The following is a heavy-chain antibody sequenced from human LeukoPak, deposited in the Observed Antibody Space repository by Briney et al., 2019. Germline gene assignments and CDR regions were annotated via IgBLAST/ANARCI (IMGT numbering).Heavy chain of an antibody. CDR1: GGTFSSYA. D-gene: IGHD2-2*01. V-gene: IGHV1-69*05. J-gene: IGHJ4*02. CDR3: ASPQLLNRWYFDY. CDR2: IIPIFGTA. Sequence: SVKVSCKASGGTFSSYAISWVRPAPGQGLEWMGGIIPIFGTANYAQKFQGRVTITTDESTSTAYMELSSLRSEDTAVYYCASPQLLNRWYFDYWGQGTLVTVSS.